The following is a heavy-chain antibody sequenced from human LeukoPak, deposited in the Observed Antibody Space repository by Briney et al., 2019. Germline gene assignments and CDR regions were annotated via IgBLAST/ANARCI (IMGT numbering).Heavy chain of an antibody. V-gene: IGHV4-30-4*01. D-gene: IGHD3-10*01. Sequence: SETLSLTCTVSRGSISSGDYYWSWIRQPPGKGLEWIEYIYYSGSTYYNPSLKSRVTISVDTSKNQFSLKLSSVTAADTAVYYCARGGGFYWGQGTLVTVYS. CDR2: IYYSGST. J-gene: IGHJ4*02. CDR3: ARGGGFY. CDR1: RGSISSGDYY.